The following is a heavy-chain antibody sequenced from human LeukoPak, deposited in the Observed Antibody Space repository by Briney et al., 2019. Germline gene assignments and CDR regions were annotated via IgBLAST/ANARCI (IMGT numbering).Heavy chain of an antibody. CDR1: GYTFTSYY. CDR3: AREYITMVRGVIIYYYYGMDV. J-gene: IGHJ6*02. V-gene: IGHV1-46*01. CDR2: INPGGGST. D-gene: IGHD3-10*01. Sequence: ASVKVSCKASGYTFTSYYMHWVRQSPGQGLEWMGIINPGGGSTSYAQKFQGRVTMTRDTSTSTVYMELSSLRSEDTAVYYCAREYITMVRGVIIYYYYGMDVWGQGTTVTVSS.